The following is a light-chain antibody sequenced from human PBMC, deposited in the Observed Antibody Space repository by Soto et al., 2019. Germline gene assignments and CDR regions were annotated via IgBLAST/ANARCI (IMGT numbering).Light chain of an antibody. J-gene: IGKJ1*01. CDR3: QQYGISPWT. V-gene: IGKV3-20*01. CDR1: RSVSSSD. Sequence: EIVLTHSPGTLSLSPWERSTLSCRASRSVSSSDLALSQQEPGQAPRLXXYGXSSRDNGSPDRLSGSGSGTDFTRTSSRTEPDDFVGYYCQQYGISPWTFGQGTKVDIK. CDR2: GXS.